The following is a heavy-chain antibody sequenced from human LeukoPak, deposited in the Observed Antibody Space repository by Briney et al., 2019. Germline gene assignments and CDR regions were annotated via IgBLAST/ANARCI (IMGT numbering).Heavy chain of an antibody. CDR1: SGSISGSSYF. J-gene: IGHJ5*02. CDR3: ARRVAGTVWFDP. Sequence: PSETLSLTCTVSSGSISGSSYFWGWIRQPPGKGLEWIGSIYYSGSTYCNPSLKSRVTISVDTSKNQFSLKLSSVTAADTAVYCCARRVAGTVWFDPWGQGTLVTVSS. CDR2: IYYSGST. V-gene: IGHV4-39*01. D-gene: IGHD2-15*01.